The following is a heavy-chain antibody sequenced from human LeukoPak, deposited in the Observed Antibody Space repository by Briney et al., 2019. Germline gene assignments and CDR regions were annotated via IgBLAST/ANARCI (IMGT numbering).Heavy chain of an antibody. D-gene: IGHD7-27*01. CDR2: MSPNSGDT. Sequence: ASVKVSCKASGYTFTTHDINWVRQATGQGLEWLGWMSPNSGDTGYAQKFQGRVTMTGDSSISTAYMELSSLRSEGTAIYYCVRTPPSWGFDYWGQGTLVTVSS. CDR3: VRTPPSWGFDY. V-gene: IGHV1-8*01. CDR1: GYTFTTHD. J-gene: IGHJ4*02.